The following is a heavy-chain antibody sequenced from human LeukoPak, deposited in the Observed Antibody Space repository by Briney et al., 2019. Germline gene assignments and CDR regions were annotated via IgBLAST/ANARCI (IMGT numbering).Heavy chain of an antibody. D-gene: IGHD2-15*01. CDR2: INSDGINT. CDR1: GFTFSSYS. CDR3: ARVLRYCSGGNCYSGGLGYMDV. Sequence: GGSLRLSCAASGFTFSSYSMNWVRQAPGKGLVWVSRINSDGINTSYADSVKGRFTISRDNAKNSLFLQMNSLRAEDTAVYYCARVLRYCSGGNCYSGGLGYMDVWGKGTTVTVSS. V-gene: IGHV3-74*01. J-gene: IGHJ6*03.